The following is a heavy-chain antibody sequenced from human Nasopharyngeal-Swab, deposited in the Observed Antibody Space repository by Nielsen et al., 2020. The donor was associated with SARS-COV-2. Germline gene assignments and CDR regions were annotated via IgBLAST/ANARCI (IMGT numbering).Heavy chain of an antibody. CDR1: LCTFLSYA. D-gene: IGHD3-3*01. J-gene: IGHJ6*03. CDR3: ARARPSSHVLRFLEWLSPEGNYYYYMDV. CDR2: FIPIFGTA. V-gene: IGHV1-69*13. Sequence: SVPVSCQASLCTFLSYAIIWVRPAPGQGLDWMGGFIPIFGTANYAQKFQGRVPITADEFTSTAYMELSSLRSEDTAVYYCARARPSSHVLRFLEWLSPEGNYYYYMDVWGKGTTVTVSS.